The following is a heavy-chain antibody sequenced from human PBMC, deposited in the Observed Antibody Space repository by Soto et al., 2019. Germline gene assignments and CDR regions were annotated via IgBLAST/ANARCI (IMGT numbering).Heavy chain of an antibody. CDR3: ARRSYGNSAYYTYFQH. D-gene: IGHD3-22*01. CDR2: IIPRFGTA. Sequence: QVQLVQSGTEVKKPGSSVKVSCKASGDTFSDFDISWVRQAPGQGLEWMGGIIPRFGTATYAQKIQGRLTISADKSTTTGHMELSSLRSDDTAIYYCARRSYGNSAYYTYFQHWGQGTLVTVS. CDR1: GDTFSDFD. V-gene: IGHV1-69*06. J-gene: IGHJ1*01.